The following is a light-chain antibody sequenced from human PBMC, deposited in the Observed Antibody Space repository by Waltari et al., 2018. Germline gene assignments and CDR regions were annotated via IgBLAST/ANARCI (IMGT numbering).Light chain of an antibody. CDR3: ETGGHGTWV. J-gene: IGLJ3*02. Sequence: QLVLTQSPSASASLGASVKLTCTLSSGHSSNIIAWLQQQPGKGPRYLMKVNSDGSDRKGDEMPDRFAGSSSGAERYLTISSLQSEDEADYYCETGGHGTWVFGGGTKLTVL. V-gene: IGLV4-69*01. CDR2: VNSDGSD. CDR1: SGHSSNI.